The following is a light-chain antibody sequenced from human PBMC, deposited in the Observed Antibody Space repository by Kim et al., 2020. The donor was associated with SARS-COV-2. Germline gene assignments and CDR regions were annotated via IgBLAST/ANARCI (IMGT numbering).Light chain of an antibody. CDR1: RSDVGGYDY. V-gene: IGLV2-14*01. CDR2: EVS. Sequence: GQSITLSCTGTRSDVGGYDYVSWYQQHPGKAPKLMIYEVSNRPSGVSNRFSGSKSGNTASLIISGLQAEDEADYYCSSYTSSSTVVFGGGTQLTVL. CDR3: SSYTSSSTVV. J-gene: IGLJ2*01.